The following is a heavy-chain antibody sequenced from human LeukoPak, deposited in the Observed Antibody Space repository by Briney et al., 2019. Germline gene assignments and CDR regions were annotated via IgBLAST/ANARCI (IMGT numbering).Heavy chain of an antibody. CDR1: GGSISSGGYS. CDR2: IYYSGSA. V-gene: IGHV4-30-4*07. CDR3: ARAHNSKYYYGSGSQIDY. J-gene: IGHJ4*02. D-gene: IGHD3-10*01. Sequence: PSETLSLICAVSGGSISSGGYSWSWIRQPPGKGLEWIGYIYYSGSAYYNPSLKSRVTISVDTSKNQFSLKLSSVTAADTAVYYCARAHNSKYYYGSGSQIDYWGQGTLVTVSS.